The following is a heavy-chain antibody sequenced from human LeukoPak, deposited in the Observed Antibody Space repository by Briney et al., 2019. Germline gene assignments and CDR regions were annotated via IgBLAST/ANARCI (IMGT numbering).Heavy chain of an antibody. CDR2: INPSSGGT. J-gene: IGHJ6*03. CDR1: GYTFTGYY. CDR3: ARGIAVADYYYYYMDV. D-gene: IGHD6-19*01. V-gene: IGHV1-2*06. Sequence: ASVKVSCKASGYTFTGYYMHWVRQAPGQGLEWMGRINPSSGGTNYAQKFQGRVTMTRDTSISTAYMELSRLTSDDTAVYYCARGIAVADYYYYYMDVWGKGTTVTVSS.